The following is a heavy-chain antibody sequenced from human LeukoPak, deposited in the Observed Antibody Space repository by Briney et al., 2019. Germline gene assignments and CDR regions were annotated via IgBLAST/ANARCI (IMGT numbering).Heavy chain of an antibody. CDR1: GYTFTSYY. V-gene: IGHV1-46*01. CDR2: INPSGGST. Sequence: ASVKVSCKASGYTFTSYYMHWVRQAPGQGLEWMGIINPSGGSTSHAQKFQGRVTMTRDTSISTAYMELSRLRSDDTAVYYCARDSGAELLVNWGQGTLVTVSS. D-gene: IGHD3-10*01. CDR3: ARDSGAELLVN. J-gene: IGHJ4*02.